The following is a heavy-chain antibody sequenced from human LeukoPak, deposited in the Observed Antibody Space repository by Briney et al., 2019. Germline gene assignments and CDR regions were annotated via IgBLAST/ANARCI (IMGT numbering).Heavy chain of an antibody. CDR1: GFNFEDYT. CDR2: VNWDGDKS. CDR3: AKGSTLYPYGMDV. J-gene: IGHJ6*02. Sequence: GGPLRLSCAASGFNFEDYTMHWVRQPPGKGLEWVSLVNWDGDKSYYADSVRGRFTTSRDNSKNSLYLQMNSLRPEDTALYYCAKGSTLYPYGMDVWGQGTTVTVSS. D-gene: IGHD3-10*01. V-gene: IGHV3-43*01.